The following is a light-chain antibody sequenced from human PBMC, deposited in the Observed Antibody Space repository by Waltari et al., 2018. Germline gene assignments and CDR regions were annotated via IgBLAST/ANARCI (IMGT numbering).Light chain of an antibody. Sequence: AIQMTQSPSSLSASVGDRVTITCRASQGIRNDLGWYQKKPGKAPRFLIYGASNLQSGVPSRFSGSGSGTAFTLTISSLQPEDFATYYCLQDYNYPWTFGQGTKVEIK. CDR2: GAS. CDR3: LQDYNYPWT. CDR1: QGIRND. J-gene: IGKJ1*01. V-gene: IGKV1-6*01.